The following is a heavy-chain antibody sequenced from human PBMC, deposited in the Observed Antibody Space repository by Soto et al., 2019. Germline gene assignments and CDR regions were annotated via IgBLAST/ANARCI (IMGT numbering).Heavy chain of an antibody. Sequence: EVQLVESGGGLVQPGGSLRLSCAASGFTFSSYWMHWVRQAPGKGLVLVSRINSDGSSTSYADSVKGRFTISRHNAKNTLCLQINSLRADDTAVYYCARDPTPYSNHYYDYYYMDVWGKATTVTFAS. D-gene: IGHD4-4*01. V-gene: IGHV3-74*01. CDR3: ARDPTPYSNHYYDYYYMDV. J-gene: IGHJ6*03. CDR1: GFTFSSYW. CDR2: INSDGSST.